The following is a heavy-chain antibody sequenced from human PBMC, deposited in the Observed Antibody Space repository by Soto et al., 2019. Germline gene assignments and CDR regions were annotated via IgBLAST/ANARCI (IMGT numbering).Heavy chain of an antibody. J-gene: IGHJ4*02. V-gene: IGHV1-69*01. CDR1: GRTFSSYA. CDR3: ALTGSTVTRKDY. Sequence: QVQMAQSGADVTKPGSSLKVSCKASGRTFSSYALSWVRHAPAQAPEWMGGIIPIFGTANYAQKFQGRVTITADESTSTAYMELSSLRSEDTAVYYCALTGSTVTRKDYWGQGTLVTVSS. CDR2: IIPIFGTA. D-gene: IGHD4-17*01.